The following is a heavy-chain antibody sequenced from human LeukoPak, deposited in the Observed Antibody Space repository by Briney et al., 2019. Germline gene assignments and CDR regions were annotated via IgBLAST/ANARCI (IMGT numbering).Heavy chain of an antibody. CDR3: ARVPTYYYDSSGYCFDY. J-gene: IGHJ4*02. CDR2: INHSGST. D-gene: IGHD3-22*01. V-gene: IGHV4-34*01. Sequence: SGTLSLTCAVYGGSFSGYYWSWIRQPPGKGLEWIGEINHSGSTNYNPSLKSRVTISVDTSKNQFSLKLSSVTAADTAVYYCARVPTYYYDSSGYCFDYWGQGTLVTVSS. CDR1: GGSFSGYY.